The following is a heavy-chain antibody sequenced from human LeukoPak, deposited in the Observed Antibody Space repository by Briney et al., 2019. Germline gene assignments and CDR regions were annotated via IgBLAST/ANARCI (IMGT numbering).Heavy chain of an antibody. V-gene: IGHV4-59*08. J-gene: IGHJ5*02. CDR2: IYYSGST. CDR3: ARGYYDSSGYYEGYFDP. D-gene: IGHD3-22*01. Sequence: PSETLSLTCTVSGGSISSYYWSWIRQPPGKGLEWIGYIYYSGSTNYNPSLKSRVTISVDTSKNHFSLNLTSVTAADTAVYYCARGYYDSSGYYEGYFDPWGQGIPVIVSS. CDR1: GGSISSYY.